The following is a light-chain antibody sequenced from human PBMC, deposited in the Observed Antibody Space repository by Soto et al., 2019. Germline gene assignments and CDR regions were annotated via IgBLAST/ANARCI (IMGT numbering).Light chain of an antibody. CDR2: GAS. CDR3: HQYGSSPFT. V-gene: IGKV3-20*01. J-gene: IGKJ3*01. CDR1: QSVSSSS. Sequence: ENVLTQSPGTLSLSPGERATLSCRASQSVSSSSLAWYQQKPGQAPRLLIYGASSRATGIPDRFSGSGSGTDFTLTISRLEPEDFAVYYCHQYGSSPFTFGPGTKVDI.